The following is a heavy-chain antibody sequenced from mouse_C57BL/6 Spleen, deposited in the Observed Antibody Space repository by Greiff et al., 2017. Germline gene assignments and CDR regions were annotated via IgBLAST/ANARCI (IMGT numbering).Heavy chain of an antibody. J-gene: IGHJ4*01. Sequence: QVQLKQPGAELVKPGASVKLSCKASGYTFTSYWMQWVKQRPGQGLEWIGEIDPSDSYTNYNQKFKGKATLTVDTSSSTAYMQLSSLTSEDSAVYYCASNHPYYYAMDYWGQGTSVTVSS. CDR1: GYTFTSYW. V-gene: IGHV1-50*01. CDR3: ASNHPYYYAMDY. CDR2: IDPSDSYT.